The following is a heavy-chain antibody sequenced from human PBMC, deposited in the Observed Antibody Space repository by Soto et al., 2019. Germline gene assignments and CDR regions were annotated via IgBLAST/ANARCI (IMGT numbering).Heavy chain of an antibody. D-gene: IGHD2-2*01. V-gene: IGHV1-69*02. CDR3: ARVTDIGVVPAAKSWFAP. J-gene: IGHJ5*02. CDR2: IIPILGIA. Sequence: SVKVSCKASGGTFSSYTISWVRQAPGQGLEWMGRIIPILGIANYAQKFQGRVTITADKSTGTAYMELSSLRSEDTAVYYCARVTDIGVVPAAKSWFAPWGQGTLVTVSS. CDR1: GGTFSSYT.